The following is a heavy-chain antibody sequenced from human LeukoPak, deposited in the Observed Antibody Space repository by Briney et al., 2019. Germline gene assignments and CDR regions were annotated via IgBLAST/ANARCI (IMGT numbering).Heavy chain of an antibody. Sequence: GGSLRLSCAASGFTFSDYYMSWIRQAPGKGLEWVSYISNSGGTIYYPDSVKGRFTISRDNARNSLYLQMNSLRADDTAVYYCARDPQQVNHYYYGMDVWGQGTTVIVSS. J-gene: IGHJ6*02. CDR1: GFTFSDYY. CDR2: ISNSGGTI. D-gene: IGHD6-13*01. V-gene: IGHV3-11*01. CDR3: ARDPQQVNHYYYGMDV.